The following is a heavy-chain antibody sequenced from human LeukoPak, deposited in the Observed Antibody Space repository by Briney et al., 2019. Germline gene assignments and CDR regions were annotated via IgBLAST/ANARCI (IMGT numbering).Heavy chain of an antibody. J-gene: IGHJ3*02. CDR1: GYTFTIYY. CDR2: INPSGCST. D-gene: IGHD1-26*01. CDR3: ARDRPIVGATDGLGSLDI. Sequence: ASEKLSCKASGYTFTIYYMHWVRRAPGQGLEWMGIINPSGCSTSYAEKFQGRVTMTRDASTTTAYMELSSLRSEDAAVYYCARDRPIVGATDGLGSLDIWGQGTMVTVSS. V-gene: IGHV1-46*01.